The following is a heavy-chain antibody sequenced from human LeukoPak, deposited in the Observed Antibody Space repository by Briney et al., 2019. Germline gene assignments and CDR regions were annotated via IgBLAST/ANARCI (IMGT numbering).Heavy chain of an antibody. J-gene: IGHJ6*03. CDR2: ISGSGGRT. CDR1: GFTFSRYG. Sequence: GGSLRLSCAASGFTFSRYGMSWVRQAPGKGLEWVSAISGSGGRTYYADSVKGRFTISRDNSKNTLYLQMNSLRAEDTAVYNCAKGDFYGSGRDYYYYMDVWGKGTTVTVSS. CDR3: AKGDFYGSGRDYYYYMDV. V-gene: IGHV3-23*01. D-gene: IGHD3-10*01.